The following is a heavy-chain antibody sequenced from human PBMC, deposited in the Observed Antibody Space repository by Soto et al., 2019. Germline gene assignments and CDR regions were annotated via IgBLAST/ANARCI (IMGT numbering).Heavy chain of an antibody. Sequence: GGSLRLSCTVSGFAFNNYGINWVRQAPGKGLEWVSSISKSDYTYYSDSVKGRFAISRDNAKSSVSLQMNTLRVEDTAVYYCARGDSIIIPAVSDFWGQGTLVTVSS. V-gene: IGHV3-21*01. CDR3: ARGDSIIIPAVSDF. CDR2: ISKSDYT. CDR1: GFAFNNYG. J-gene: IGHJ4*02. D-gene: IGHD2-2*01.